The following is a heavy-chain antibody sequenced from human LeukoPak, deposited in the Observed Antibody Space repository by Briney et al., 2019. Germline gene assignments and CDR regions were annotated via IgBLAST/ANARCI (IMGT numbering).Heavy chain of an antibody. CDR3: ARELPPLEKYYFDY. V-gene: IGHV3-23*01. CDR1: GFTFSSYA. J-gene: IGHJ4*02. Sequence: SGGSLRLSCAASGFTFSSYAMSWVRQAPGKGLEWVSAISGSGGSTYYADSVKGRFTISRDNSKNTLSLQMNSLRAEDTAVYYCARELPPLEKYYFDYWGQGTLVTVSS. D-gene: IGHD3-3*01. CDR2: ISGSGGST.